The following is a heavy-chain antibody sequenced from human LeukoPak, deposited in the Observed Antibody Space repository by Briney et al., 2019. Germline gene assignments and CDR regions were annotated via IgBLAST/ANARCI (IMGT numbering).Heavy chain of an antibody. Sequence: GGSLRLSCAASGFTFSDYEINWVRQAQGKGLEWVSCISTSGSTTYYADSVKGRFTISRDNDKNSLFLQIDTLTAEDTAVYYSARGALHVFDYWGQGTPVTVSS. CDR3: ARGALHVFDY. CDR2: ISTSGSTT. V-gene: IGHV3-48*03. CDR1: GFTFSDYE. D-gene: IGHD3-10*02. J-gene: IGHJ4*02.